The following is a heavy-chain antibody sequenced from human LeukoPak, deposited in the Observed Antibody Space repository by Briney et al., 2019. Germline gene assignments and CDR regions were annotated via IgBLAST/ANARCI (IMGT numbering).Heavy chain of an antibody. J-gene: IGHJ4*02. CDR1: GYKFVNYW. CDR2: IDPSDSII. CDR3: ARSRGGRTGYFDY. Sequence: GESLKISCQGSGYKFVNYWITWVRQMPGKGLEWMGRIDPSDSIINYSPSFEGHVTFSADKSINTAYLQWSSLKASDTARYYCARSRGGRTGYFDYWGQGTLVTVSS. D-gene: IGHD3-16*01. V-gene: IGHV5-10-1*01.